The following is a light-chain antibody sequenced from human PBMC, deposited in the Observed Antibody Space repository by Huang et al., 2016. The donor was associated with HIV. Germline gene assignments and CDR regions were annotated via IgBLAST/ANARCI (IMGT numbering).Light chain of an antibody. V-gene: IGKV4-1*01. CDR2: WAS. CDR3: QQYYESPPT. Sequence: DIVMTQSPDSLAVFLGERASINCKSSQSFLYTYNSKDHLCWYQTKPGQPPRLLIYWASSRESGVPDRFSGSGSGTDFTLTISSLQAEDVAVYYCQQYYESPPTFGQGTRLEI. CDR1: QSFLYTYNSKDH. J-gene: IGKJ5*01.